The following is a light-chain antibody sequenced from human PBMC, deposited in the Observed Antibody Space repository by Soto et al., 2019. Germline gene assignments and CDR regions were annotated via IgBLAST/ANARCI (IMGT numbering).Light chain of an antibody. Sequence: QLVLTQSPSASASLGASVKLTCTLSSGHSNYAIAWHQQQPEKGPRYLMKLKSDGTHTKGDGIPDLFSGSSSGAERYLTISSLQSEDEADYYCQAWGAGIHWVFGGGTKLTVL. CDR3: QAWGAGIHWV. CDR1: SGHSNYA. V-gene: IGLV4-69*01. J-gene: IGLJ3*02. CDR2: LKSDGTH.